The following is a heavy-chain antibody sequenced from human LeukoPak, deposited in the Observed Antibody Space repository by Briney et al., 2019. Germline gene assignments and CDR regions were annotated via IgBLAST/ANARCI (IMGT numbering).Heavy chain of an antibody. Sequence: GGSLSLSCAASGCTFSSYARSGVLQAPWKALELVSAISGSGGSTYYADSVKGRFTISRDNSKNTLYLQMNSLRAEDTAVYFRAEDGIRYFDWLFHYFDYWGQGTLVTVSS. CDR1: GCTFSSYA. D-gene: IGHD3-9*01. J-gene: IGHJ4*02. CDR3: AEDGIRYFDWLFHYFDY. V-gene: IGHV3-23*01. CDR2: ISGSGGST.